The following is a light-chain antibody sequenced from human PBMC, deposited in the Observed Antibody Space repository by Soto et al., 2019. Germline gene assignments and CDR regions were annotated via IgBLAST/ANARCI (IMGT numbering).Light chain of an antibody. Sequence: SQSVSSNLAWYQQKPGQAPRLLIYGASTRATGIPARFSGSGSGTEFTLTISSLQSEDFAVYYCQQYNNWPPWTFGQGTKVDVK. CDR2: GAS. CDR3: QQYNNWPPWT. V-gene: IGKV3-15*01. J-gene: IGKJ1*01. CDR1: QSVSSN.